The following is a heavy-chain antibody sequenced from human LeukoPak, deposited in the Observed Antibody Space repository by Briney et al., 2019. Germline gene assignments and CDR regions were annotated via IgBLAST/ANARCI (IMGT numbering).Heavy chain of an antibody. V-gene: IGHV3-30*02. CDR2: IRYDGSNK. J-gene: IGHJ4*02. CDR3: AKEPHTTRNCWIYY. Sequence: GGSLRLSCAASGFTFSSYGMHWVRPAPGKGVEWVAFIRYDGSNKYYADSVKGRFTISRDNSKNTLYLQMNSLRAEETAVYYCAKEPHTTRNCWIYYWGQGTLVTDSS. D-gene: IGHD2/OR15-2a*01. CDR1: GFTFSSYG.